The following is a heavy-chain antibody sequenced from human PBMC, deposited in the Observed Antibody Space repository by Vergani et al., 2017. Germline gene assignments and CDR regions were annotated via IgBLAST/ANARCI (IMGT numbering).Heavy chain of an antibody. V-gene: IGHV1-69*02. CDR2: IIPILGIA. CDR1: GGTFSSYT. J-gene: IGHJ5*02. D-gene: IGHD3-22*01. CDR3: ARSAVVMNAGWFDP. Sequence: QVQLVQSGAEVKKPGSSVKVSCKASGGTFSSYTISWVRQAPGQGLEWMGRIIPILGIANYAQKFQGRFTITADKSTTPAYMELSSLRSEDTAAYYCARSAVVMNAGWFDPWGQGTLVTVSS.